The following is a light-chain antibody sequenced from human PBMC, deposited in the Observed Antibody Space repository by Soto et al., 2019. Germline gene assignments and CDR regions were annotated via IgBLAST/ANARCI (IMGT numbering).Light chain of an antibody. CDR2: DAY. CDR1: QGISSY. CDR3: QQYNNWPPIT. Sequence: IQLSQSPSSLSASVGDRITITCRASQGISSYLAWYQQKPRKAPKLMXYDAYSLESGVPSRFSGSGSGTEFTPTISSLQSEDFAVYYCQQYNNWPPITCGQGTRLEIK. V-gene: IGKV1D-13*01. J-gene: IGKJ5*01.